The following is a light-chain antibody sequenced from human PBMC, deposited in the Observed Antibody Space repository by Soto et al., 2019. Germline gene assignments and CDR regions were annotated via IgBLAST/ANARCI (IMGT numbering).Light chain of an antibody. Sequence: AIQLTQSPSSLSASVGDTVSITCRASQGISSALAWYQHKPGKAPKILIYDASSWQSGVPSRFSGSESGTECTLTIISLQPEDFATSYCQQLKSYPFTFGQGTRLEIK. J-gene: IGKJ5*01. CDR1: QGISSA. CDR3: QQLKSYPFT. CDR2: DAS. V-gene: IGKV1-13*02.